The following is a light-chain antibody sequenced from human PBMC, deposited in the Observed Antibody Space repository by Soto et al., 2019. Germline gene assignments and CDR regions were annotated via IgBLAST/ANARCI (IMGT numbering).Light chain of an antibody. V-gene: IGKV1-33*01. CDR1: QGISNY. CDR2: DAS. CDR3: EQYDNLPFT. Sequence: DIQMTQSPSSLSASVGDRVTITCQASQGISNYLNWYQQKPGKSPKLLIYDASNLETGVPSRFSGSASGTHFTFTISSLQPEDIATYYCEQYDNLPFTFGPGTKVEIK. J-gene: IGKJ3*01.